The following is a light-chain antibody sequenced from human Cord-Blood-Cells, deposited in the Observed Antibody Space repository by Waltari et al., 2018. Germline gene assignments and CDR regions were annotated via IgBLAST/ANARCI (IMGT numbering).Light chain of an antibody. Sequence: SYELTQPPSVSVSPGQTASITCSGDKLGDKYACWYQQKPGQSPVLVIYQDSKRPSGTPERFSGSNSGNTATLTISGTQAMDEADYYCQAWDSSINWVFGGGTKLTVL. J-gene: IGLJ3*02. CDR2: QDS. CDR3: QAWDSSINWV. CDR1: KLGDKY. V-gene: IGLV3-1*01.